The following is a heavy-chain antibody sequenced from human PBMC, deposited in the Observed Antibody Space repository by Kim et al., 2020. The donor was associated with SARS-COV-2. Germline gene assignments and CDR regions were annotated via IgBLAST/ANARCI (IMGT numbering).Heavy chain of an antibody. CDR1: GYTFTGYY. CDR2: INPNSGGT. CDR3: ARDGGTVNYYYYYGMDV. D-gene: IGHD2-15*01. V-gene: IGHV1-2*02. J-gene: IGHJ6*04. Sequence: ASVKVSCKASGYTFTGYYMHWVRQAPGQGLEWMGWINPNSGGTNYAQKFQGRVTMTRDTSISTAYMELSRLRSDDTAVYYCARDGGTVNYYYYYGMDVWGEGATVTVSS.